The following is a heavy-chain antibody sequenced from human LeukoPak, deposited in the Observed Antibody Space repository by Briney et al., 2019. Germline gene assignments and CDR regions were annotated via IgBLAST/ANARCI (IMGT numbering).Heavy chain of an antibody. D-gene: IGHD2-15*01. J-gene: IGHJ1*01. Sequence: GGSLRLSCAASGFTFSSCGMHWVRQVPGKGLEWVAVIWYDGSKEYYADSVKGRFTISRDSSKNTLYLQMNRLRAEDTAVYYCARDRCSGGSCDSGAEYFQHWGQGTLVTVSS. CDR2: IWYDGSKE. CDR3: ARDRCSGGSCDSGAEYFQH. CDR1: GFTFSSCG. V-gene: IGHV3-33*01.